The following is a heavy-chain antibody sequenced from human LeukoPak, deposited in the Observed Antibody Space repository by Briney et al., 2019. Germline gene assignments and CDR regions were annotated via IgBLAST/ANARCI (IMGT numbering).Heavy chain of an antibody. CDR3: ARDSWYRCGHDCYSVDY. V-gene: IGHV4-59*01. CDR2: IYYSGST. Sequence: SETLSLTCTVSGVSISTYYWSWIRQPPGKGLEWIGYIYYSGSTNYNPSLKSRVTISVDTSKNQFSPKLSSVTAADTALYSCARDSWYRCGHDCYSVDYWGQGTLVTVSS. D-gene: IGHD2-21*02. CDR1: GVSISTYY. J-gene: IGHJ4*02.